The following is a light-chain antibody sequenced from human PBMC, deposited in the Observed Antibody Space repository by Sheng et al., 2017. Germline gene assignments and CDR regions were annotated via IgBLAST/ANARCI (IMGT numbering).Light chain of an antibody. Sequence: IQLTQSPSSLSASIGDRVTITCRASQDIDSLLAWYQQKVGKAPKLLIYGASTLQSGVPPRFSGSGSGTDFTLTISSLQPEDSATYYCQQLNTYPRTFGPGTK. CDR3: QQLNTYPRT. J-gene: IGKJ3*01. V-gene: IGKV1-9*01. CDR2: GAS. CDR1: QDIDSL.